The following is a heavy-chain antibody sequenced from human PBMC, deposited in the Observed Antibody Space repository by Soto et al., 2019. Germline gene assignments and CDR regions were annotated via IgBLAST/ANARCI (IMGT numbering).Heavy chain of an antibody. Sequence: SETLSLTCSVSGGSISSYYWNWIRQTPGKGLEWIGYIYYSGSTNYNPSLKSRVTISVDRSKNQFSLRLSSVTAADTAVYYCAREQDRWGQGTLVTFSS. CDR1: GGSISSYY. J-gene: IGHJ4*02. CDR3: AREQDR. CDR2: IYYSGST. V-gene: IGHV4-59*12.